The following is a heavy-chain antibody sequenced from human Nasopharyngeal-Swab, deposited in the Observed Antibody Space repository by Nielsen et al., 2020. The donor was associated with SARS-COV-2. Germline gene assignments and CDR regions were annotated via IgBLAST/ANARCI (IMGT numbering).Heavy chain of an antibody. D-gene: IGHD2-21*01. CDR2: ISYDGSNK. Sequence: WIPQPPGKGPEWVAVISYDGSNKYYADSVKGRFTISRDNSKNTLYLQMNSLRAEDTAVYYCAKDQSINWFDPWGQGTLVTISS. V-gene: IGHV3-30*18. CDR3: AKDQSINWFDP. J-gene: IGHJ5*02.